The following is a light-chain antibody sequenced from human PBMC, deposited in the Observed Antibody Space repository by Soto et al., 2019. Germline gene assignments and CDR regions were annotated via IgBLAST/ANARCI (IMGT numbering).Light chain of an antibody. CDR2: DAS. V-gene: IGKV1-5*01. Sequence: DIQMTQSPSTLSASIGDRVTISCRSSQSIAYRLACYQQKPVTAPRLLIYDASSLEGGVPLRFSGSGSGTEFTLTISGLQPDDFAIYHCQQYQSYSWSFGQGTRMEIK. CDR3: QQYQSYSWS. CDR1: QSIAYR. J-gene: IGKJ1*01.